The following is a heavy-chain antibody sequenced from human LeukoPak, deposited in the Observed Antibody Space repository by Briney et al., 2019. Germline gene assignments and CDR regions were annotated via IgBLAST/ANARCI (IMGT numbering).Heavy chain of an antibody. D-gene: IGHD6-13*01. J-gene: IGHJ4*02. Sequence: GGSLRLSCAASGFTFSSYAMSWVRQAPGKGLEWVSSISSSSSYIYYADSVKGRFTISRDNAKNSLYLQMNSLRAEDTAVYYCASKSSSWYSPDYWGQGTLVTVSS. V-gene: IGHV3-21*01. CDR1: GFTFSSYA. CDR2: ISSSSSYI. CDR3: ASKSSSWYSPDY.